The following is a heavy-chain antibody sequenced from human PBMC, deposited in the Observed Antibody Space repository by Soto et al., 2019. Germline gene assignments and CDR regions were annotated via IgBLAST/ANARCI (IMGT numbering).Heavy chain of an antibody. D-gene: IGHD5-18*01. CDR3: ARESYSFGRAFDI. CDR2: INYRGTT. Sequence: SETLSLTCTVSGGSINSDGYYWSWICQHPEKGLEWIGYINYRGTTYYNPSLESRLTISVDTSENQFSLQLTSVIAADTALYYCARESYSFGRAFDIWGHGTLVTVSS. CDR1: GGSINSDGYY. J-gene: IGHJ4*01. V-gene: IGHV4-31*03.